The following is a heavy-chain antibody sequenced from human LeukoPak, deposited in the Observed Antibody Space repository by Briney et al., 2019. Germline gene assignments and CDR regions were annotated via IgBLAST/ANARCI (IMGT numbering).Heavy chain of an antibody. V-gene: IGHV3-9*01. CDR1: GFTFDDYA. Sequence: PGRSLRLSCAASGFTFDDYAMHWVRQAPGKGLEWVSGISWNSGSIGYADSVKGRFTISRDNAKNSLYLQMNSLRAEDTALYYCAKEGVDPWGQGTLVTVSS. J-gene: IGHJ5*02. CDR2: ISWNSGSI. CDR3: AKEGVDP.